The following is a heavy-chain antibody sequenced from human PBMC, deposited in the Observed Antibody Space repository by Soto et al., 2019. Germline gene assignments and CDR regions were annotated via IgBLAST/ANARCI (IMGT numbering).Heavy chain of an antibody. V-gene: IGHV3-30-3*01. CDR1: GFTFISYS. D-gene: IGHD3-22*01. CDR2: ISSDGSKR. Sequence: QSGGSLRLSCAASGFTFISYSLHWVRQAPGKGLEWVAFISSDGSKRYYAASVKGRFTISRDNSKNTLYLQVSTLRAEDTAIYYCARDHYYDNSGYYPTPDYWGQGTLVTVSS. J-gene: IGHJ4*02. CDR3: ARDHYYDNSGYYPTPDY.